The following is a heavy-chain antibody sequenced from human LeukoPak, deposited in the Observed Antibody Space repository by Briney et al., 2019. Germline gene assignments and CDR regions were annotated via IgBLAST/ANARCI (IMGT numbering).Heavy chain of an antibody. D-gene: IGHD3-16*01. CDR3: AKDFHRLGEFDAFDI. Sequence: GGSLRLSCAASGFTFSSYSLNWVRQAPGKGLEWVSSISSNSSYRYYADTVQGRVTISRDNAKSSLYLQMNSLRAEDSALYYFAKDFHRLGEFDAFDIWGQGTMVTVSS. V-gene: IGHV3-21*01. CDR1: GFTFSSYS. J-gene: IGHJ3*02. CDR2: ISSNSSYR.